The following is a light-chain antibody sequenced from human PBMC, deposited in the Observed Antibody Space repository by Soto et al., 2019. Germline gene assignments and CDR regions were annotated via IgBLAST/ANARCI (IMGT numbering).Light chain of an antibody. CDR3: QQYNNWPNT. J-gene: IGKJ2*01. CDR1: QSVSSN. Sequence: EIVITQSPATLSVSPGERATLYCRASQSVSSNLAWYQHKAGQAPRLLIYGASTRATGIPARFSGSGSGTEFTLIITSLQSEDFTVYYCQQYNNWPNTFGQGTKLEIK. V-gene: IGKV3-15*01. CDR2: GAS.